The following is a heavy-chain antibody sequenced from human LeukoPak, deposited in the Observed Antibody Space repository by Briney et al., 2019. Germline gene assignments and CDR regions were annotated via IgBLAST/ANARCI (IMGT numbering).Heavy chain of an antibody. J-gene: IGHJ5*02. CDR3: ARFSGYYCVVSNWFDP. V-gene: IGHV1-18*01. Sequence: ASVKVSCKASGYTFTSYGISWVRQAPGQGLEWMGWISAYNGNTNYAQKLQGRVTMTTDTSTSTAYMELRSLRSDDTAVYYCARFSGYYCVVSNWFDPWGQGTLVTVSS. CDR2: ISAYNGNT. D-gene: IGHD3-22*01. CDR1: GYTFTSYG.